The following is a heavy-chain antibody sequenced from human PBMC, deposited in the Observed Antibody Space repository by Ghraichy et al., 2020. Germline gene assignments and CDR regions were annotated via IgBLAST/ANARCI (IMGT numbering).Heavy chain of an antibody. J-gene: IGHJ2*01. CDR1: GFTVSSNY. Sequence: SCAASGFTVSSNYMSWVRQAPGKGLEWVSVIYSGGSTYYADSVKGRFTISRDNSKNTLYLQMNSLRAEDTAVYYCARAGVVVTAILNWYFDLWGRGTLVTVSS. V-gene: IGHV3-66*01. CDR3: ARAGVVVTAILNWYFDL. D-gene: IGHD2-21*02. CDR2: IYSGGST.